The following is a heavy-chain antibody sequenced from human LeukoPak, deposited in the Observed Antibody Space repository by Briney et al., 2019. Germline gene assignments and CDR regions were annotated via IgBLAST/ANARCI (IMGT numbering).Heavy chain of an antibody. J-gene: IGHJ6*04. D-gene: IGHD2-2*01. CDR3: AREGSSTSMDV. CDR2: ISYDGSNK. CDR1: GFTFSSYA. V-gene: IGHV3-30*04. Sequence: GRSLRLSCADSGFTFSSYAMHWVRQAPGKGLEWVAVISYDGSNKYYADSVKGRFTISRDNSKNTLCLQMNSLRAEDTAVYYCAREGSSTSMDVWGKGTTVTVSS.